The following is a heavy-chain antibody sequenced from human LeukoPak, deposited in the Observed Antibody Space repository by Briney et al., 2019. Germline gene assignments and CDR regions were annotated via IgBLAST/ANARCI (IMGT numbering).Heavy chain of an antibody. CDR1: GYTFTDYY. CDR3: AMLVYASGSPTSYFDY. J-gene: IGHJ4*02. D-gene: IGHD3-10*01. Sequence: GASVKVSCKTSGYTFTDYYIHWVRRAPGQGLEWMGWVSPNSGVTNYAQKFQGRVTMTRDTSITTAYMEVNRLRSDDTALYFCAMLVYASGSPTSYFDYWGQGTLVTVSS. V-gene: IGHV1-2*02. CDR2: VSPNSGVT.